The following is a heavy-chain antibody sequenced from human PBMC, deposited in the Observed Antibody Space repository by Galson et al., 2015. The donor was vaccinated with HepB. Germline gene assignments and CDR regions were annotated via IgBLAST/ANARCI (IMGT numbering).Heavy chain of an antibody. V-gene: IGHV3-48*02. CDR2: ISSSSSTI. D-gene: IGHD6-13*01. CDR1: GFTFSSYS. J-gene: IGHJ4*02. Sequence: SLRLSCAASGFTFSSYSMNWVRQAPGKGLEWVSYISSSSSTIYYADSVKGRFTISRDNAKNSLYLQMNSLRDEDTAVYYCARASIAAAGTRFDYWGQGTLVTVSS. CDR3: ARASIAAAGTRFDY.